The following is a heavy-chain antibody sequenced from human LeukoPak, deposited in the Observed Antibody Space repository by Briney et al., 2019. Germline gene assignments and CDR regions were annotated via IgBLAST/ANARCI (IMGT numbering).Heavy chain of an antibody. CDR1: GITLSNYG. CDR2: ISDSGGGT. J-gene: IGHJ4*02. V-gene: IGHV3-23*01. CDR3: AKRGVVIRVILVGFHKEAYYFDS. D-gene: IGHD3-22*01. Sequence: HPGGSLRLSCAVSGITLSNYGMSWVRQAPGKGLEWVAGISDSGGGTNYADSAKGRFTIPRDNPKNTLYLQMNSLRAEDTAVYFCAKRGVVIRVILVGFHKEAYYFDSWGQGALVTVSS.